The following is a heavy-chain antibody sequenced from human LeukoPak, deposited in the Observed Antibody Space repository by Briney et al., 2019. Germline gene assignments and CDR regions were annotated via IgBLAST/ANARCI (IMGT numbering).Heavy chain of an antibody. J-gene: IGHJ3*01. Sequence: GGSLRLSCVAPRITLSSYAMSWVRQAPGKGLEWVSTITYNGVNEYYADSVKGRFAISRDNSKDTLYLQMSGLRVEDTAVYYCAKGLRGLRNRIMGDTFDLWGQGTMVAVSS. V-gene: IGHV3-23*01. D-gene: IGHD1-14*01. CDR3: AKGLRGLRNRIMGDTFDL. CDR2: ITYNGVNE. CDR1: RITLSSYA.